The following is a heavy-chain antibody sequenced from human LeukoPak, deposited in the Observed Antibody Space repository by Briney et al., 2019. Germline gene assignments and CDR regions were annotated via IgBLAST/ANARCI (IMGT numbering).Heavy chain of an antibody. Sequence: SQTLSLTCAISGDSVSSNSAAWNWIRQSPSRGLKWLGRTYYRSKWYNDYSVSVKSRITINPDTSKNQCSLQLNSVTPEDTAVYYCAREGGSAWYNDYWGQGTLVTVSS. D-gene: IGHD6-19*01. CDR3: AREGGSAWYNDY. CDR1: GDSVSSNSAA. CDR2: TYYRSKWYN. J-gene: IGHJ4*02. V-gene: IGHV6-1*01.